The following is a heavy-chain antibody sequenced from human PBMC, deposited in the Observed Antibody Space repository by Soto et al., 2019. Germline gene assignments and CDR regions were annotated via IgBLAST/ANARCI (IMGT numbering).Heavy chain of an antibody. J-gene: IGHJ4*02. V-gene: IGHV3-64D*06. D-gene: IGHD3-22*01. Sequence: PGGFLGLSYSASGFTFSSYAMHWVGQAPGTGLEYVSAISSNGGSTYYADSVKGRFTISRDNSKNTLYLQMSSLKAEDKAVYYCVKGYDRSDYWGQGTLVTVSS. CDR2: ISSNGGST. CDR3: VKGYDRSDY. CDR1: GFTFSSYA.